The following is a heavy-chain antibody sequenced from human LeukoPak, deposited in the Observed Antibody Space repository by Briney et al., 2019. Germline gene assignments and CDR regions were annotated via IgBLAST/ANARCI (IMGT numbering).Heavy chain of an antibody. J-gene: IGHJ5*02. CDR2: ISGTGSST. Sequence: PGGSLRLSCEASGFTFGNYAMNWVRQAPGKGLEWVSTISGTGSSTYYADSAKGRFTISRDNSKDTLFLQPNSLTAADTAMYFCAKASVAIPQYCNSWGQGTLVTVSS. CDR3: AKASVAIPQYCNS. CDR1: GFTFGNYA. V-gene: IGHV3-23*01. D-gene: IGHD2-2*02.